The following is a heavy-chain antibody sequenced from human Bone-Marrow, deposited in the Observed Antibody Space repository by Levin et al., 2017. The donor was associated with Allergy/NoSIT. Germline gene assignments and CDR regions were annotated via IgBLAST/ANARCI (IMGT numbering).Heavy chain of an antibody. Sequence: SETLSLTCSVSGVSISNGGYYWSWIRQHPGKGLEWIGYSYSSGSAYYNPSLESRATISVDKSKNQYSLKMTSVTAADRAIYYCAIVKNFWSGYSGFDFWGQGILITVSS. CDR2: SYSSGSA. J-gene: IGHJ4*02. CDR1: GVSISNGGYY. CDR3: AIVKNFWSGYSGFDF. D-gene: IGHD3-3*01. V-gene: IGHV4-31*03.